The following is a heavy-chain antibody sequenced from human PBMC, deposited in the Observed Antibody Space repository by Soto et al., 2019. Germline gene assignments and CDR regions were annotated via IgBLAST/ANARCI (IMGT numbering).Heavy chain of an antibody. V-gene: IGHV3-21*01. CDR2: ISSSSSYI. CDR3: ARDSGPIPPYGMDV. D-gene: IGHD6-25*01. CDR1: GFTFSSYS. J-gene: IGHJ6*02. Sequence: GGSLRLSCAASGFTFSSYSMNWVRQAPGKGLEWVSPISSSSSYIYYADSVKGRFTISRDNAKNSLYLQMNSLRAEDTAVYYCARDSGPIPPYGMDVWGQGTTVTVSS.